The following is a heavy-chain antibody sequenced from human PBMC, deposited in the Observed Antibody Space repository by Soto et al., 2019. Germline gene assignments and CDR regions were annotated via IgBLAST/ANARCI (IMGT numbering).Heavy chain of an antibody. Sequence: GESLKISCKGSGYSFTSYWIGWVRQMPGKGLEWMGIIYPGDSDTRYSPSFQGQVTISADKSISTAYLQWSNLKASDTAIYYCASRGLRLGELSLRPPSEYYFDYWGQGTLVTVSS. CDR3: ASRGLRLGELSLRPPSEYYFDY. CDR1: GYSFTSYW. D-gene: IGHD3-16*02. CDR2: IYPGDSDT. J-gene: IGHJ4*02. V-gene: IGHV5-51*01.